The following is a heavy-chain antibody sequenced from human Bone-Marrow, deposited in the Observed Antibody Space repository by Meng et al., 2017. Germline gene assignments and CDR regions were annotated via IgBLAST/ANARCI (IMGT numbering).Heavy chain of an antibody. Sequence: GESLKISCAASGFTFSSYEMNWVRQAPGKGLEWVAVIWYDGSNKYYADSVKGRFTISRDNSKNTLYLQMNSLRAEDTAVYYCARDANPYYYDSSGYYYNWFDPWGQGTLVTVSS. J-gene: IGHJ5*02. CDR3: ARDANPYYYDSSGYYYNWFDP. CDR1: GFTFSSYE. D-gene: IGHD3-22*01. V-gene: IGHV3-30*04. CDR2: IWYDGSNK.